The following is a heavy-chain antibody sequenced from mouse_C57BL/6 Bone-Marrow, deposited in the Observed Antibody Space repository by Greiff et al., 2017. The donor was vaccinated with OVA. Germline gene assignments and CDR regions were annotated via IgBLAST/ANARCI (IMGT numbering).Heavy chain of an antibody. Sequence: QVQLQQPGAELVKPGASVKLSCKASGYTFTSYWMQWVKQRPGQGLEWIGEIDPSDSYTNYNQKFKGKATLTVDTSSRTAYMQLSSLPSEDSAVYYCARERWLLRGFDVWGTGTTVTVSS. V-gene: IGHV1-50*01. CDR2: IDPSDSYT. J-gene: IGHJ1*03. CDR3: ARERWLLRGFDV. D-gene: IGHD2-3*01. CDR1: GYTFTSYW.